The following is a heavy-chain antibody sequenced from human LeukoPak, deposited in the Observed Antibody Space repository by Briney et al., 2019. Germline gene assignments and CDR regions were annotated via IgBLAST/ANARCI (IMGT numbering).Heavy chain of an antibody. CDR3: AATQRWLQFDC. Sequence: SQTLSLTCTVSGGSISSGSYYWSWIRQPAGKGLEWIGRIYISGNTDYNPSLKSRVTISIDTSKNQLSLKLSSVTAADTAVYYCAATQRWLQFDCWGQGALVTVSS. V-gene: IGHV4-61*02. J-gene: IGHJ4*02. CDR1: GGSISSGSYY. CDR2: IYISGNT. D-gene: IGHD5-24*01.